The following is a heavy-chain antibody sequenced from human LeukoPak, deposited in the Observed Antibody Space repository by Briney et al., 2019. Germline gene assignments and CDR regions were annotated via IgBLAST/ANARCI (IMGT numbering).Heavy chain of an antibody. V-gene: IGHV4-59*01. CDR3: ARGRGRLGSYYYYYMDV. CDR2: IYYSGST. D-gene: IGHD7-27*01. J-gene: IGHJ6*03. Sequence: SETLSLTCTVSGGSISSYYWSWIRQPPGKGLEWIGYIYYSGSTNYNPSLKSRVTISVDTSKNQFSLKLSSVTAADTAVYYCARGRGRLGSYYYYYMDVWGKGTTVTVS. CDR1: GGSISSYY.